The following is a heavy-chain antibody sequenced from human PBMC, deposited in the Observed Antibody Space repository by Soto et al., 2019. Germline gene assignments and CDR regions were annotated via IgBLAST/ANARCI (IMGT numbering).Heavy chain of an antibody. D-gene: IGHD1-26*01. CDR1: GFSLTLGRMA. V-gene: IGHV2-26*01. J-gene: IGHJ4*02. CDR2: ILSTGET. CDR3: ARIDYTGSPLIDY. Sequence: SGPTLVNPTETLTLTCSVSGFSLTLGRMAVTWIRQPPGKALEWLAHILSTGETSYATSLKTRVTISKDISKSQVLLTMTNVDPVDTATYFCARIDYTGSPLIDYWGQGTLVTVSS.